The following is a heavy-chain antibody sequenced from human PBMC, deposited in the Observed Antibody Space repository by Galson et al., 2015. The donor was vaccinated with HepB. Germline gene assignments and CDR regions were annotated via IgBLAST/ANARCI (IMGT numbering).Heavy chain of an antibody. CDR3: ARASDFWSGYYLTGYYYGMDV. Sequence: SVKVSCKASGGTFSSYAISWVRQAPGQGLEWMGGIIPIFGTANYAQKFQGRVTITADKSTSTAYMELSSLRSEDTAVYYCARASDFWSGYYLTGYYYGMDVWGQGTTVTVSS. CDR1: GGTFSSYA. D-gene: IGHD3-3*01. J-gene: IGHJ6*02. V-gene: IGHV1-69*06. CDR2: IIPIFGTA.